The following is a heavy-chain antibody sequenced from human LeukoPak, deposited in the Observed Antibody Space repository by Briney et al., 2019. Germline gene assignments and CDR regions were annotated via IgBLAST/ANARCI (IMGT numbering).Heavy chain of an antibody. V-gene: IGHV3-48*02. CDR1: GFTFSDYS. CDR3: SRQFDC. J-gene: IGHJ4*02. Sequence: GGSLRLSCAASGFTFSDYSMNWVGQAPGQGLEWVSYIDGSGDTIYYADSVKGRFTISRDNAKNSLDLQMNSLRDEDTAVYYCSRQFDCWGQGTLVTVSS. CDR2: IDGSGDTI.